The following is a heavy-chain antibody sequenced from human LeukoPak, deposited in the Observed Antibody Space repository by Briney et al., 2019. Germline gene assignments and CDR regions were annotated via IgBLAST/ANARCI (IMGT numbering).Heavy chain of an antibody. CDR3: ASEPYGSGSFLGAFDI. CDR2: IYYSGST. V-gene: IGHV4-39*01. J-gene: IGHJ3*02. CDR1: DDSIRSSAYY. Sequence: PSETLSLTCAVSDDSIRSSAYYWGWIRQPPGKGLEWIGSIYYSGSTYYNPSLKSRVTISIDTSKNQFSLKLSSVTATDTAVYYCASEPYGSGSFLGAFDIWGQGTMVTVSS. D-gene: IGHD3-10*01.